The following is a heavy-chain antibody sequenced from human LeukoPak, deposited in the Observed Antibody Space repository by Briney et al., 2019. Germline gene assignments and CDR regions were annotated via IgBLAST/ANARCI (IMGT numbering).Heavy chain of an antibody. CDR3: ARDRIVVVPAAPTHYYYYGMDV. Sequence: ASVKVSCKAPGYTFTGYYMHWVRQAPGQGLEWMGWINPNSGGTNYAQKFQGRVTMTRDTSISTAYMELSRLRSDDTAVYYCARDRIVVVPAAPTHYYYYGMDVWGQGTTVTVSS. V-gene: IGHV1-2*02. CDR2: INPNSGGT. J-gene: IGHJ6*02. D-gene: IGHD2-2*01. CDR1: GYTFTGYY.